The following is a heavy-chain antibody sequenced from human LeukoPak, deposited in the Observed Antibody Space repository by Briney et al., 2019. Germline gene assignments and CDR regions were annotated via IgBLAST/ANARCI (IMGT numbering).Heavy chain of an antibody. CDR1: GGSISSSSYY. V-gene: IGHV4-39*01. CDR2: IYYSGST. J-gene: IGHJ4*02. CDR3: ARLSLYGDYFDY. Sequence: SETLSLTCTVSGGSISSSSYYWGWIRQPPGKGLEWIGSIYYSGSTYYNPSLKSRVTISVDTSKNQFSLKLSSATAADTAVYYCARLSLYGDYFDYWGQGTLVTVSS. D-gene: IGHD4-17*01.